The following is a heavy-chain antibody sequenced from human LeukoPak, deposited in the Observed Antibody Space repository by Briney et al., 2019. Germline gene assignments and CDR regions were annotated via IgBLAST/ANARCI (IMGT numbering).Heavy chain of an antibody. CDR3: STYSRGHFGS. D-gene: IGHD2-21*01. CDR1: GFTFSNAW. CDR2: IKSKTDGGTT. J-gene: IGHJ4*02. Sequence: GGSLRLSCAGSGFTFSNAWMSWVRQAPGKGLEWVGRIKSKTDGGTTDYAAPVKGRFTISRDDAENTLYLHMDSLKTEDTAVYYCSTYSRGHFGSWGQGTLVTVSS. V-gene: IGHV3-15*01.